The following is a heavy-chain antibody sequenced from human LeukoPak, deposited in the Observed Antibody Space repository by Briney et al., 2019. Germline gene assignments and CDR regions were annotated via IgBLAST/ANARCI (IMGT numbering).Heavy chain of an antibody. CDR2: ISWNSGSI. CDR3: AKGDNYYDALDY. CDR1: GFTFDDYA. Sequence: GGSLRLSCAASGFTFDDYAMHWVRQAPGKGLEWVSGISWNSGSIGYADSVKGRFTISRDNAKNSLYLQMNSLRAEDTALYYCAKGDNYYDALDYWGQGTLVTVSP. J-gene: IGHJ4*02. D-gene: IGHD3-22*01. V-gene: IGHV3-9*01.